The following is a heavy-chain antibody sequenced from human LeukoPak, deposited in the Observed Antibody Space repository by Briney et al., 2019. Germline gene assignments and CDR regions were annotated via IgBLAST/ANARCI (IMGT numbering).Heavy chain of an antibody. CDR3: AREVGGDFDALDY. CDR2: INPNSGGT. D-gene: IGHD4-17*01. CDR1: GYTFTGYY. J-gene: IGHJ4*02. V-gene: IGHV1-2*02. Sequence: EASVKVSCKASGYTFTGYYMHWVRQAPGQGLEWMGWINPNSGGTNYAQKFQGRVTMTRDTSISTAYMELSRLRSDDTAVYYCAREVGGDFDALDYWGQGTLVTVSS.